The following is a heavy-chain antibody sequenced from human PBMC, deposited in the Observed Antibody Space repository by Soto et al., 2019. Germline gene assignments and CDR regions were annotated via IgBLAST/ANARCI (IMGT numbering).Heavy chain of an antibody. J-gene: IGHJ3*02. Sequence: SETLSLTYTVADGSISSSIYYWCWIRQPPGKGLEWIGSINHSGSTYYNPSLKSRVTISVDTSKNQFSLKLSSVTAADTAVYYCARLPNYYYDSSGYSLDIWGQGTMVTVSS. CDR1: DGSISSSIYY. CDR2: INHSGST. V-gene: IGHV4-39*01. CDR3: ARLPNYYYDSSGYSLDI. D-gene: IGHD3-22*01.